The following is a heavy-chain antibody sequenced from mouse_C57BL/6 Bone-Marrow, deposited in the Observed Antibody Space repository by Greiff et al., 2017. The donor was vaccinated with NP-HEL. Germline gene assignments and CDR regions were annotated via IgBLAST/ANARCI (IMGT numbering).Heavy chain of an antibody. J-gene: IGHJ3*01. CDR1: GYTFTSYW. Sequence: QVQLKQPGAELVKPGASVKLSCKASGYTFTSYWMHWVKQRPGRGLEWIGRIDPNSGGTKYNEKFKSKATLTVDKPSSPAYMQLSSLTSEDSAVYYCANYYGSSYVAWFAYWGQGTLVTVSA. CDR3: ANYYGSSYVAWFAY. CDR2: IDPNSGGT. V-gene: IGHV1-72*01. D-gene: IGHD1-1*01.